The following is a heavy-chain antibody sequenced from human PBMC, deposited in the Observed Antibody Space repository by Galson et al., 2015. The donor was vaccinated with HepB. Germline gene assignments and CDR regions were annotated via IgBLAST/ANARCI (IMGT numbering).Heavy chain of an antibody. J-gene: IGHJ6*02. D-gene: IGHD2-21*02. Sequence: SLRLSCAASGFTFSSYGMHWVRQAPAKGLEWVAVISYDGSKKYYADSVKGRFTISRDNSKNTLYLQMNSLRGEDTAMYFCAKDRVVTVLHPTLYNYYGMDVWGHGTTVTVSS. CDR2: ISYDGSKK. V-gene: IGHV3-30*18. CDR1: GFTFSSYG. CDR3: AKDRVVTVLHPTLYNYYGMDV.